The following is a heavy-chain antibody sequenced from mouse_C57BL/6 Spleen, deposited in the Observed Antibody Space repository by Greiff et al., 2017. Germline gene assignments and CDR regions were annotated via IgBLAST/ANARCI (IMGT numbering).Heavy chain of an antibody. CDR2: INPGSGGT. J-gene: IGHJ3*01. V-gene: IGHV1-54*01. CDR1: GYAFTNYL. CDR3: ARSVYDYDEGFAY. Sequence: QVQLQQSGAELVRPGTSVKVSCKASGYAFTNYLIEWVKQRPGQGLEWIGVINPGSGGTNYNEKFKGKATLTADKSSSTAYMQLSRLTSEDSAVYFCARSVYDYDEGFAYWGQGTLVTVSA. D-gene: IGHD2-4*01.